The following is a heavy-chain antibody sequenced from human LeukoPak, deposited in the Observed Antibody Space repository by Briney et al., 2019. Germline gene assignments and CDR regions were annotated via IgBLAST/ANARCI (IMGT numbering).Heavy chain of an antibody. D-gene: IGHD2-2*01. V-gene: IGHV4-30-2*01. CDR2: IYHSGST. J-gene: IGHJ6*03. CDR3: ARVPKVVPAAAYYYYYYMDV. CDR1: GGSISSGGYY. Sequence: SQTLSLTCTVSGGSISSGGYYWSWIRQPPGKGLEWIGYIYHSGSTYYNPSLKSRVTISVDRSKNQFSLKLSSVTAADTAVYYCARVPKVVPAAAYYYYYYMDVWGKGTTVTVSS.